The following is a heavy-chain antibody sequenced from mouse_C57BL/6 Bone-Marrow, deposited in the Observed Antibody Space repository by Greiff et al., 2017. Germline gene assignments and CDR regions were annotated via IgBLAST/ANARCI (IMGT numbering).Heavy chain of an antibody. V-gene: IGHV1-50*01. J-gene: IGHJ1*03. CDR3: ASYYSSSYWYFDV. CDR2: IDPSDSYT. Sequence: QVQLQQPGAELVKPGASVKLSCKASGYTFTSYWMQWVKQRHGQGLEWIGEIDPSDSYTNNKQKFKGKATLTVDTSSSTAYMQLSSLTSEDSAVYYCASYYSSSYWYFDVWGTGTTVTVSS. D-gene: IGHD1-1*01. CDR1: GYTFTSYW.